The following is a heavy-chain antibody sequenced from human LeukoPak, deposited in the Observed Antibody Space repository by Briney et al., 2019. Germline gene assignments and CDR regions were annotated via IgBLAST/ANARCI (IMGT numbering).Heavy chain of an antibody. CDR2: IHSSGTA. V-gene: IGHV4-4*07. Sequence: SETLSLTCTVSGGSISSSYWSWIRQPAGKGLEWIGRIHSSGTANYNPSLKRRVTVSLDTSKNQFSLTLSSVTAADTAVYYCARDLALPPYNWFDPWGQGTLVTVSS. J-gene: IGHJ5*02. CDR3: ARDLALPPYNWFDP. CDR1: GGSISSSY.